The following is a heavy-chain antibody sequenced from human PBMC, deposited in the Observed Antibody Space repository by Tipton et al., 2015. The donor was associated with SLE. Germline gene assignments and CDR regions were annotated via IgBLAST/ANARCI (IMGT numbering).Heavy chain of an antibody. CDR3: AKDYVGRRGGVGTPGFDF. Sequence: SLRLSCAASGFTFSSYAMSWVRQTPGKGLEWVAVIWHDGGEKYYADSVKGRFTISRDNSKNTLYLEMNSLRLEDTAVYYRAKDYVGRRGGVGTPGFDFWGQGTLVTVSS. CDR2: IWHDGGEK. D-gene: IGHD1-1*01. CDR1: GFTFSSYA. V-gene: IGHV3-30*18. J-gene: IGHJ4*02.